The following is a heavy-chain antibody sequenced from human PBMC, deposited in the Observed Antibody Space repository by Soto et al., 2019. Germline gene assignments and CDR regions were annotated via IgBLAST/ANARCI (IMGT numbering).Heavy chain of an antibody. D-gene: IGHD4-17*01. J-gene: IGHJ4*02. CDR2: IWYDGSNK. CDR3: ARDCRLRSKRGGIDY. V-gene: IGHV3-33*01. Sequence: GGSLRLSCAASGFTFSSYGMHWVRQAPGKGLEWVAVIWYDGSNKYYADSVKGRFTISRDNSKNTLYLQMNSLRAEDTAVYYCARDCRLRSKRGGIDYWGQGTLVTVSS. CDR1: GFTFSSYG.